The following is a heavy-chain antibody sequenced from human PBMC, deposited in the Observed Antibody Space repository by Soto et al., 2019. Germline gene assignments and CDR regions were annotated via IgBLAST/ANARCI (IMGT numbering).Heavy chain of an antibody. D-gene: IGHD6-19*01. CDR2: MDPKTGNT. CDR3: ARGRGWRDY. J-gene: IGHJ4*02. Sequence: GDSVQVSCKASGYSFTSYDINWVRQATGQGLEWMGWMDPKTGNTDYGQKFQGRVTMTRNTSISTAYMELSSLTSEDTAVYYCARGRGWRDYWGQGTLVTVSS. CDR1: GYSFTSYD. V-gene: IGHV1-8*01.